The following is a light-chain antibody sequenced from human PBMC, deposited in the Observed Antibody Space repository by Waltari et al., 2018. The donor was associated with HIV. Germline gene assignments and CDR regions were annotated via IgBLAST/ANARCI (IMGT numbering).Light chain of an antibody. V-gene: IGKV3D-20*02. CDR3: QHRSNWPPLFT. CDR2: GGS. CDR1: QSVSSSQ. Sequence: EIVLTQSPGTLSMSPGERAILSCRASQSVSSSQIAWYQQKRGQAPRLLIYGGSSRATGIPDRFSGSGSGTDFTLTISSLEPEDFAVYYCQHRSNWPPLFTFGPGTKVDIK. J-gene: IGKJ3*01.